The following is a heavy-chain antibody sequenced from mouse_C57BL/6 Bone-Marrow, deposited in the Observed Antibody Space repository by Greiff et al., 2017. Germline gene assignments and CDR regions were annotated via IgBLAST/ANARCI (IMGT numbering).Heavy chain of an antibody. Sequence: QVQLQQPGAELVKPGASVKLSCKASGYTFTSYWMQWVKQRPGQGLEWIGEIDPSDSYTNYNQTFKGKATLTVDTSSSTAYMQLSSLTSEDSAVYYCAREGGYYGFDYWGQGTTLTVSS. V-gene: IGHV1-50*01. CDR3: AREGGYYGFDY. CDR1: GYTFTSYW. CDR2: IDPSDSYT. J-gene: IGHJ2*01. D-gene: IGHD1-1*01.